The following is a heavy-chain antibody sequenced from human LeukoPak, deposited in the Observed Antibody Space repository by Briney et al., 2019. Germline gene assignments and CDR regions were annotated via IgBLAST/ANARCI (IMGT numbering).Heavy chain of an antibody. V-gene: IGHV1-24*01. CDR2: FDPEDGET. Sequence: ASVKVSCKVSGYTLTELSMHWVRQAPGKGIEWMGGFDPEDGETIYAQKFQGRVTMTEDTSTDTAYMELSSLRSEDTAVYYCATPNYDFWSGRPFYWYFDLWGRGTLVTVSS. CDR1: GYTLTELS. CDR3: ATPNYDFWSGRPFYWYFDL. J-gene: IGHJ2*01. D-gene: IGHD3-3*01.